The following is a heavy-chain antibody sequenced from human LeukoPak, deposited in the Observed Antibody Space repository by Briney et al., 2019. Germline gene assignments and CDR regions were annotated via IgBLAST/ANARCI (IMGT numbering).Heavy chain of an antibody. CDR2: ISGSGGST. J-gene: IGHJ4*02. D-gene: IGHD2-2*01. CDR3: AKDRLLGYCSSTSCPSSY. CDR1: GFTFTSYA. V-gene: IGHV3-23*01. Sequence: GGSLRLSCAASGFTFTSYAMSWVRQAPGKGLEWVSAISGSGGSTYYADSVKGRFTISRDNFKNTLYLQMNSLRAEDTAVYYCAKDRLLGYCSSTSCPSSYWGQGTLVTVSS.